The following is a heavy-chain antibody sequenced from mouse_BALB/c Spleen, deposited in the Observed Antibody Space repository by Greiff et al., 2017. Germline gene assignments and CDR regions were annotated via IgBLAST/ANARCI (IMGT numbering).Heavy chain of an antibody. CDR2: ISYSGST. CDR3: ARKALLRRYFDV. D-gene: IGHD1-2*01. V-gene: IGHV3-2*02. J-gene: IGHJ1*01. CDR1: GYSITSDYA. Sequence: DVQLQESGPGLVKPSQSLSLTCTVTGYSITSDYAWNWIRQFPGNKLEWMGYISYSGSTSYNPSLKSRISITRDTSKNQFFLQLNSVTTEDTATYYCARKALLRRYFDVWGAGTTVTVSS.